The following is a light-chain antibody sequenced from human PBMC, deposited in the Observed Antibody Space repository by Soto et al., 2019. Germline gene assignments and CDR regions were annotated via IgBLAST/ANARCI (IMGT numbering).Light chain of an antibody. CDR1: QSVSRN. J-gene: IGKJ5*01. Sequence: EIVMTQSPATLSVSPGERVTLYCRASQSVSRNLAWYQQKPGQPPRLLIFGASTRANGIPARFSGSGSGTEFTLTISSLQSEDFAVYYCQQDKNWPPITFGQGTRLEIK. CDR3: QQDKNWPPIT. CDR2: GAS. V-gene: IGKV3D-15*01.